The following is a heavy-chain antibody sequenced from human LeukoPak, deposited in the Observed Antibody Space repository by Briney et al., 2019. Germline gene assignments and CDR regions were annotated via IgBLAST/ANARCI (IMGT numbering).Heavy chain of an antibody. J-gene: IGHJ4*02. CDR3: ASGYLDDFWSGHF. CDR1: GFTFSSYA. D-gene: IGHD3-3*01. Sequence: GGSLRLSCAASGFTFSSYAMSWVRQAPGKGLEWVSAISGSGGSTYYADSVKGRFTISRDNSKNTLYLQMNSLRAEDSAVYYCASGYLDDFWSGHFWGQGTQVTVSS. CDR2: ISGSGGST. V-gene: IGHV3-23*01.